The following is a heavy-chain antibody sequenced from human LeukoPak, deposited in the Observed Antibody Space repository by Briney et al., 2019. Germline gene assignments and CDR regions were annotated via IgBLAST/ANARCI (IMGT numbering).Heavy chain of an antibody. CDR3: ARYSYELYYYYYMDV. V-gene: IGHV7-4-1*02. CDR1: GYTFTSNA. Sequence: ASVKVSCKASGYTFTSNALGWVRQAPGQGLEWRGWINTNTGNPTYAQGFTGRFVFSLGTSDNTAYLQISSLQAEDTAVYYCARYSYELYYYYYMDVWGKGTTVTVSS. J-gene: IGHJ6*03. CDR2: INTNTGNP. D-gene: IGHD5-18*01.